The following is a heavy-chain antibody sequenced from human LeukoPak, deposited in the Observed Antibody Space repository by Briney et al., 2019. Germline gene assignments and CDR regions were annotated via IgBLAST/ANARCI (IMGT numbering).Heavy chain of an antibody. J-gene: IGHJ4*02. D-gene: IGHD4-17*01. CDR1: GFTFSTYA. CDR2: ISSDGNNK. Sequence: PGGSLRLSCSASGFTFSTYAMHWVRQAPGKGLEGVAVISSDGNNKYYADSVKGRFTISRDNSKNTLYLQMNSLRAEDTAVYYCALVGDYGDYVGYWGQGTLVTVSS. V-gene: IGHV3-30*04. CDR3: ALVGDYGDYVGY.